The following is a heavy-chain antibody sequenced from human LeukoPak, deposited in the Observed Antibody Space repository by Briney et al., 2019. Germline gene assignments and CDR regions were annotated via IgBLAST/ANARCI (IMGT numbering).Heavy chain of an antibody. Sequence: GESLKISCKGSGYSFTSYWIGWARQMRGKGLEWMGILYPGDSDTRYSPSFQGQVTISADKSISTAYLQWSSLKASDSAMYYCARHSYYYGLGIDNWGQRTLVTVSS. D-gene: IGHD3-10*01. CDR1: GYSFTSYW. CDR3: ARHSYYYGLGIDN. CDR2: LYPGDSDT. J-gene: IGHJ4*02. V-gene: IGHV5-51*01.